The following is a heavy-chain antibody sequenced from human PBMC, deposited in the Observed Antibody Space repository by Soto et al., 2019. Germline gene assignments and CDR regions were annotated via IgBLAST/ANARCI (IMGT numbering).Heavy chain of an antibody. V-gene: IGHV1-18*01. CDR1: GYTFTSYG. Sequence: QVQLVQSGAEVKKPGASVKVSCKASGYTFTSYGISWVRQAPGQGLEWMGWISAYNGNTKSAQKLQGRVTMTTDTAQSTAYRELRSLRSEATAVYYCARDLAVGLVDYWGKGALVTVSS. D-gene: IGHD6-19*01. CDR3: ARDLAVGLVDY. CDR2: ISAYNGNT. J-gene: IGHJ4*02.